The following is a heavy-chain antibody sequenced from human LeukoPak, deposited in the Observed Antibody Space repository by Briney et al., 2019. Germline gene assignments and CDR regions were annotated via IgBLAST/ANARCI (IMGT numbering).Heavy chain of an antibody. D-gene: IGHD3-22*01. CDR3: ARETPRDYYDSSGYYPVNRGPDY. CDR1: GYTFTSYG. CDR2: IIPILGIA. V-gene: IGHV1-69*04. Sequence: ASVKVSCKASGYTFTSYGISWVRQAPGQGLEWMGRIIPILGIANYAQKFQGRVTITADKSTSTAYMELSSLRSEDTAVYYCARETPRDYYDSSGYYPVNRGPDYWGQGTLVTVSS. J-gene: IGHJ4*02.